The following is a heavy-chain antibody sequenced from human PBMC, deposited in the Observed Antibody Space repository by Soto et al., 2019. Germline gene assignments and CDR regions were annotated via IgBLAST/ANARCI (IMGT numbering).Heavy chain of an antibody. CDR1: GDSVSSNSAA. Sequence: SQTLSLTCAISGDSVSSNSAAWNWIRQSPSRGLEWLGRTYYRSKWYNDYAVSVKSRITINPDTSKNQFSLQLNSVTPEDTAVYYCARGGYCSGGSCVLFDYWGQGTLVTVSS. CDR3: ARGGYCSGGSCVLFDY. CDR2: TYYRSKWYN. V-gene: IGHV6-1*01. D-gene: IGHD2-15*01. J-gene: IGHJ4*02.